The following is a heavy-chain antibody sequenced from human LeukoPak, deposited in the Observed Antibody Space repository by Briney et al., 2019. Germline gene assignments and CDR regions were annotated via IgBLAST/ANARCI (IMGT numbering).Heavy chain of an antibody. J-gene: IGHJ4*02. D-gene: IGHD5-12*01. V-gene: IGHV3-23*01. CDR1: GFTFSIYS. CDR3: AKDRVVATIPYYFDC. CDR2: ISGSGGNT. Sequence: GGSLRLSCAASGFTFSIYSMSWVRQAPGKGLEWVSAISGSGGNTYYADSVKGRFTISRDNSKNTLYLQMNSLRAEDTAVYYCAKDRVVATIPYYFDCWGQGTLVTVSS.